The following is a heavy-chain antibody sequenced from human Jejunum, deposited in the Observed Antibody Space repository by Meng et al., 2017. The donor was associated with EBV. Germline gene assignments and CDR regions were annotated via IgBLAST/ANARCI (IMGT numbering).Heavy chain of an antibody. CDR3: AMSWFGRINRFDP. D-gene: IGHD3-16*01. J-gene: IGHJ5*02. Sequence: VLILPSGAEVKKPGATVKISCKVSGYTFTDYYMHWVQQAPGKGLEWMGLVDPEDGETIYGEKFQGRVTLTADTSTETAYMELTSLRSDDTAVYYCAMSWFGRINRFDPWGQGTLVTVSS. CDR2: VDPEDGET. CDR1: GYTFTDYY. V-gene: IGHV1-69-2*01.